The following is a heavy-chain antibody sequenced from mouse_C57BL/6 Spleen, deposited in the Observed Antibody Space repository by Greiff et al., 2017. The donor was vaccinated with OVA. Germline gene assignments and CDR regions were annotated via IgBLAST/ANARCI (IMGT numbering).Heavy chain of an antibody. D-gene: IGHD1-1*01. CDR2: INPNNGGT. J-gene: IGHJ4*01. V-gene: IGHV1-22*01. Sequence: EVQLQQSGPELVKPGASVKMSCKASGYTFTDYNMHWVKQSHGKSLEWIGYINPNNGGTSYNQKFKGKATLTVNKSSSTAYMELRSLTSEDSAVYYCARAHYYGSSYYAMDYWVQGTSVTVSS. CDR1: GYTFTDYN. CDR3: ARAHYYGSSYYAMDY.